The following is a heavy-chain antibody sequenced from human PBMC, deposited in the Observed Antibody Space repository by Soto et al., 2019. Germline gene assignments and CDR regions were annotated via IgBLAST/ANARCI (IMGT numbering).Heavy chain of an antibody. CDR1: GFSVSIHY. V-gene: IGHV3-53*01. Sequence: VGSLRLSCAVSGFSVSIHYMSWVRQAPGKGLEWVSVIYTGGGTDYADSVRGRFTVSRDNSQNTLYLQMNNLRAEDTAVYYCARGGGAGGAWNFDYWGQGSLVTVSS. CDR3: ARGGGAGGAWNFDY. D-gene: IGHD6-13*01. J-gene: IGHJ4*02. CDR2: IYTGGGT.